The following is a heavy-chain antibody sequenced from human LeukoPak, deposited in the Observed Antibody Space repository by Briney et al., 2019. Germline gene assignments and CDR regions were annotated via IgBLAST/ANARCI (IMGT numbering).Heavy chain of an antibody. Sequence: PGGSLRLSCAASGFTFSSYAMSWVRHAPGKGLEWVSAISGSGGSTYYADSVKGRFTISRDNSKTTLYLQMNSLRAEDTAVYYCANLAAAAYYFDYWGQGTLVTVSS. CDR3: ANLAAAAYYFDY. J-gene: IGHJ4*02. D-gene: IGHD6-13*01. CDR2: ISGSGGST. CDR1: GFTFSSYA. V-gene: IGHV3-23*01.